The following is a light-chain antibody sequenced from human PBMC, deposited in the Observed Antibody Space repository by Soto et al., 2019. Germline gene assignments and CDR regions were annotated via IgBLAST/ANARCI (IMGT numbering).Light chain of an antibody. J-gene: IGKJ1*01. Sequence: EIVMTQSPATLSVSPGEGATLSCRASQNVDSNLAWYQQKPGQGPRLLIFGASTRATGIPARFRGSGSGIEFTLTITSLQSEDFAVYYCHQYNNWPLWTFGQGTKVEIK. CDR2: GAS. V-gene: IGKV3-15*01. CDR1: QNVDSN. CDR3: HQYNNWPLWT.